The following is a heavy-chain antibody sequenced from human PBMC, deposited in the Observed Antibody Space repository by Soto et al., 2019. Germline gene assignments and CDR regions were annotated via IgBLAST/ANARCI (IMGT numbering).Heavy chain of an antibody. CDR3: AKSRIGVTSHFDY. D-gene: IGHD3-3*01. CDR2: ISASGVST. J-gene: IGHJ4*02. CDR1: GFAFSSYA. V-gene: IGHV3-23*01. Sequence: EVQLLDSGGGLVQPGGSLRVSCAASGFAFSSYAMSWVRQAPGKGLEWVSGISASGVSTYYADSVKGRFTISRDNANNMMFLEMNSLRAEDTAVYYCAKSRIGVTSHFDYWGQGTQVTVSS.